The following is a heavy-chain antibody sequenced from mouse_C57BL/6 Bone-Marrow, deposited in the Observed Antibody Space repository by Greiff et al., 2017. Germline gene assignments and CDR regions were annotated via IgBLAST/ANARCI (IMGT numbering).Heavy chain of an antibody. CDR3: VGGYYGNEDCDY. CDR1: GYTFTSYW. Sequence: QVQLQQPGAELVKPGASVKMSCKASGYTFTSYWITWVTQRPGQGLEWICDIYPGSGSTNYNEKFKSKAKLTVDTSSSTAYMQRRSLTSEDAAVYYCVGGYYGNEDCDYGGQGTTLPVS. CDR2: IYPGSGST. J-gene: IGHJ2*01. D-gene: IGHD2-1*01. V-gene: IGHV1-55*01.